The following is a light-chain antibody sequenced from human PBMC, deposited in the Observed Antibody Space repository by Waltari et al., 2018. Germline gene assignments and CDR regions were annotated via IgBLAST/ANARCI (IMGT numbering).Light chain of an antibody. Sequence: EIVLTQSPATLSLSPGERATLSCRASQSVSSYLAWYQQKPGPSPRLLIYEASNRATGMPARFSGSGSGTDFTLTISSLEPEDFAGYYCQQRSNWPLTFGGGTKVEIK. CDR3: QQRSNWPLT. J-gene: IGKJ4*01. CDR1: QSVSSY. CDR2: EAS. V-gene: IGKV3-11*01.